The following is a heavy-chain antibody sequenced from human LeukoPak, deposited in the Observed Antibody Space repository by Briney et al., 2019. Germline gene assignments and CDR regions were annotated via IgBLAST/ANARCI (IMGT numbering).Heavy chain of an antibody. D-gene: IGHD2-15*01. CDR3: ARDLVVAFDQ. J-gene: IGHJ4*02. V-gene: IGHV3-74*01. CDR2: IKSDGSST. Sequence: PGGSLRLSCAASGFSFSSYWMHWVRQAPGKGLVWVSRIKSDGSSTNYADSVKGRFTISRDNAKNSLYLQMNSLRVEDTAVYYCARDLVVAFDQWGQGTLVTVSS. CDR1: GFSFSSYW.